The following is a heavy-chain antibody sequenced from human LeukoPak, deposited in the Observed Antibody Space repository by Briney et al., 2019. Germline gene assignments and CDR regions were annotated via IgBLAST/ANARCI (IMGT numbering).Heavy chain of an antibody. J-gene: IGHJ3*02. D-gene: IGHD4-23*01. V-gene: IGHV1-69*04. CDR2: IIPNLGIA. CDR1: GGTFSSYT. Sequence: GSSVKVSCKASGGTFSSYTISWVRQAPGQGLEWMGRIIPNLGIANYAQKFQGRVTITADESTSTAYMELSSLRSEDTAVYYCAREATVVTPDAFDIWGQGTMVTVSS. CDR3: AREATVVTPDAFDI.